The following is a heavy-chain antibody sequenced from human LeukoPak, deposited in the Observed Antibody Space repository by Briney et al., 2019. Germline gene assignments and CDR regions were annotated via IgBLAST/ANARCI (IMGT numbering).Heavy chain of an antibody. J-gene: IGHJ4*02. CDR3: AKDGAMVPFDY. D-gene: IGHD5-18*01. CDR1: GFTFDDYA. Sequence: GGSLRLSCAASGFTFDDYAMHWVRQAPGKGLEWVAVISYDGSNKYYADSVKGRFTISRDNSKNTLYLQMNSLRAEDTAVYYCAKDGAMVPFDYWGQGTLVTVSS. CDR2: ISYDGSNK. V-gene: IGHV3-30*18.